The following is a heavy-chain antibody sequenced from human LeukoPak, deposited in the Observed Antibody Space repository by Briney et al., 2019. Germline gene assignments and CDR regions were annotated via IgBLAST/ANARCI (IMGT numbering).Heavy chain of an antibody. CDR1: GGTFSSYA. J-gene: IGHJ3*02. Sequence: SVKVSCKASGGTFSSYAISWVRQAPGQGLEWMGGIIPIFGTANYAQKFQGRVTITADESTSTAYMELSSLRSEDTAVYYCARLRDYYGSGSYYNVDAFDIWGQGTMVTVSS. D-gene: IGHD3-10*01. V-gene: IGHV1-69*01. CDR3: ARLRDYYGSGSYYNVDAFDI. CDR2: IIPIFGTA.